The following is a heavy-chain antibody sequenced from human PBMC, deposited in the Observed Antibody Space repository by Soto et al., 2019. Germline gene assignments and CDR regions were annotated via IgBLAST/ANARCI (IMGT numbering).Heavy chain of an antibody. CDR2: VNIDKGNT. V-gene: IGHV1-18*01. CDR3: ARERGGYRYGDY. Sequence: QVQLVQSGPEVKKPGASVRVSCKPSGYPFSNYGISWLRQAPGQGLEWMGWVNIDKGNTKYAQEFQDRVTMTTDTSTSTVYLELRSLRSDDTALYYCARERGGYRYGDYWGQGTLVTVSS. CDR1: GYPFSNYG. J-gene: IGHJ4*02. D-gene: IGHD5-18*01.